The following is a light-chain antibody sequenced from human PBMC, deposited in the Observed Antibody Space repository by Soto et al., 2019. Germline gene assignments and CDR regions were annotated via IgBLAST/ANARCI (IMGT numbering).Light chain of an antibody. CDR3: EQYGNSLWT. CDR1: QSVSNNN. V-gene: IGKV3-20*01. CDR2: GAS. Sequence: EIVLTQSPGTLSLSPGEGATLSCRASQSVSNNNLAWYRQRPGQSPRLLIYGASSRATGIPDRFNGSGSGTAFTRTISRVEPEDFAVYSCEQYGNSLWTFGQGTQVEIK. J-gene: IGKJ1*01.